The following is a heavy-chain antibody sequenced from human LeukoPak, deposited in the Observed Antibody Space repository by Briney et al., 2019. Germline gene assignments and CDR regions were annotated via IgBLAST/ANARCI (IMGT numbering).Heavy chain of an antibody. J-gene: IGHJ6*02. CDR1: GFTFDDYA. Sequence: GGSLRLSCAASGFTFDDYAMHWVRQAPGKGLEWVSLISWDGGSTYYADSVKGRFTISRDNSKNSLYLQMNSLRAEDTALYYCAKAQRYIYSDLGFHYYGMDVWGQGTTVTVSS. CDR2: ISWDGGST. CDR3: AKAQRYIYSDLGFHYYGMDV. D-gene: IGHD4-11*01. V-gene: IGHV3-43D*03.